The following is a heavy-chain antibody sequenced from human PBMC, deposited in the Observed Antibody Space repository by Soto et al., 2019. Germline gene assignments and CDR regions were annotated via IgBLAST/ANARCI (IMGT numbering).Heavy chain of an antibody. CDR2: VYYSGSD. D-gene: IGHD6-13*01. Sequence: QVQLQKSGPGLLKPSQTLSLTCTVTLGSISSGDYYWSWIRQPPGKGLEWIGYVYYSGSDSYSPSLKSRVTISLDTSKNQFSLKLSSVTAADTAVYYCARTPKGRQLVRESGYFDYWGQGTLVTVSS. CDR1: LGSISSGDYY. J-gene: IGHJ4*02. CDR3: ARTPKGRQLVRESGYFDY. V-gene: IGHV4-30-4*01.